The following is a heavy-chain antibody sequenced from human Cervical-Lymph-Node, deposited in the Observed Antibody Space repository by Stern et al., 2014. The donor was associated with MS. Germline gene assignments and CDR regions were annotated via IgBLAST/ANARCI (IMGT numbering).Heavy chain of an antibody. V-gene: IGHV3-11*01. J-gene: IGHJ6*02. CDR1: GFTFSDYY. Sequence: QVQLVQSGGGLVRPGGSLRLTCVASGFTFSDYYMSWIRQAPGKGLEWLSYISTSGSTKYYADSVKGRFTISRDNAENSLYLQLSSLRAEDTAVYYCARDYYGDYDINDYYTGMDVWGQGTTVTVSS. CDR3: ARDYYGDYDINDYYTGMDV. CDR2: ISTSGSTK. D-gene: IGHD4-17*01.